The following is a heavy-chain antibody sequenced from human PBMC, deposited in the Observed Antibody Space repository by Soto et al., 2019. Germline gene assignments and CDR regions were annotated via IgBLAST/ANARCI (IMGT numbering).Heavy chain of an antibody. J-gene: IGHJ4*02. CDR3: ARDRGPYSSYGYYFDY. Sequence: ASVKVSCKASGYTFTSYGISWVRQAPGQGLEWMGWISAYNGNTNYAQKLQGRVAMTTDTSTSIAYMELRSLRSDDTAVYYCARDRGPYSSYGYYFDYWGQGTLVTVSS. D-gene: IGHD4-4*01. V-gene: IGHV1-18*01. CDR1: GYTFTSYG. CDR2: ISAYNGNT.